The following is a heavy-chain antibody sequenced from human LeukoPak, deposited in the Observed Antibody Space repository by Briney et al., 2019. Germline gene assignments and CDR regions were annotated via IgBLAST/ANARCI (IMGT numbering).Heavy chain of an antibody. J-gene: IGHJ6*02. CDR3: ARAGYCSGTSCQWVPLV. CDR1: GGSISTYY. CDR2: GSYSGNT. Sequence: SETPSLTCTVSGGSISTYYWVWIRQSPGKGLDWIGYGSYSGNTNYNPSLKSRVTISVDTSKNQLSLKLSSMAAADTAVYYCARAGYCSGTSCQWVPLVWGQGTTVTVSS. V-gene: IGHV4-59*01. D-gene: IGHD2-2*03.